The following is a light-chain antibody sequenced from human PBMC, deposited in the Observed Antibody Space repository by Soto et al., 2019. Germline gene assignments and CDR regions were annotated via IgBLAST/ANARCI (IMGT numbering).Light chain of an antibody. CDR1: QNINNY. V-gene: IGKV1-12*01. Sequence: DIQMTQSPSSLSASVGDRVTITCQASQNINNYLNWYQQKPGKAPELLIYAVSYLQSGVPSRFSGSGSGTDFTLTISSLQPEDFATYFCKQSSAFPLTFGGGTKVDIK. CDR2: AVS. J-gene: IGKJ4*01. CDR3: KQSSAFPLT.